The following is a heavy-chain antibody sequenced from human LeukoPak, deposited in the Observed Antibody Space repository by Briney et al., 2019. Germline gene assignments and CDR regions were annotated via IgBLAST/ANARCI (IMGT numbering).Heavy chain of an antibody. CDR1: GDSVSNYSAA. V-gene: IGHV6-1*01. J-gene: IGHJ4*02. CDR3: ARDKRGSAASGLLDY. Sequence: SQTLSLTCAISGDSVSNYSAAWNWIRQSPSRGLEWLGRTCYRSKWYNDYAVSVKSRITINPDTSKNQFSLQLNSVTPEDTAVYYCARDKRGSAASGLLDYWGQGTLVTVSS. CDR2: TCYRSKWYN. D-gene: IGHD2-15*01.